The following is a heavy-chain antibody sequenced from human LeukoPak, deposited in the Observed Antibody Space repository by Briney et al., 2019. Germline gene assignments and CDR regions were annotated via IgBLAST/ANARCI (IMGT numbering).Heavy chain of an antibody. CDR3: ARVRPRGYSYGRENWFDP. CDR2: IYYSGST. V-gene: IGHV4-31*03. D-gene: IGHD5-18*01. J-gene: IGHJ5*02. CDR1: GGSISSGGYY. Sequence: SQTLSLTCTVSGGSISSGGYYWSWIRQHPGKGLEWIGYIYYSGSTYYNPSLKSRVTISVDTSKNQFSLKLSSVTAADTAVDYCARVRPRGYSYGRENWFDPWGQGTLVTVSS.